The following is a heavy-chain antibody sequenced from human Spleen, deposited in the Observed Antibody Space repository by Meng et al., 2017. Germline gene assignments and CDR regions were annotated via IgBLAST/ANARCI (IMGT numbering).Heavy chain of an antibody. J-gene: IGHJ3*02. CDR1: GGTFSSYA. CDR3: ARGNDYDAFDI. D-gene: IGHD4-17*01. V-gene: IGHV1-8*02. CDR2: MNPNSGNT. Sequence: ASVKVSCKASGGTFSSYAISWVRQATGQGLEWMGWMNPNSGNTGYAQKFQGRVTMTRNTSISTAYMELSSLRSEDTAVYYCARGNDYDAFDIWGQGTMVTVSS.